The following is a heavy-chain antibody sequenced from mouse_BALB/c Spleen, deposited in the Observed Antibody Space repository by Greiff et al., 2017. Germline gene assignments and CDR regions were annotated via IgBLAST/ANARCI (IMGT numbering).Heavy chain of an antibody. CDR3: TRGGGYDDYYFDY. Sequence: EVKLMESGGGLVKPGGSLKLSCAASGFTFSSYTMSWVCQTPEKRLEWVATISSGGSYTYYPDSVKGRFTISRDNAKNTLYLQMSSLKSEDTAMYYCTRGGGYDDYYFDYWGQGTTLTVSS. V-gene: IGHV5-6-4*01. D-gene: IGHD2-2*01. J-gene: IGHJ2*01. CDR2: ISSGGSYT. CDR1: GFTFSSYT.